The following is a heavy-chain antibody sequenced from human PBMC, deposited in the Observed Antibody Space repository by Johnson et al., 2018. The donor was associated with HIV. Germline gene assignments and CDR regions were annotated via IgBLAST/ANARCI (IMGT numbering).Heavy chain of an antibody. D-gene: IGHD6-6*01. Sequence: QVQLVESGGGVVQPGRSLRLSCAASGFTCSSYAMHWVRQAPGKGLEWVAVISYDGSNKYYADSVKRRFTISRDNSKNTLYLQMNSLRAEDTAVYYCAKDKEYSSSPGAVDIWGQGTMVTVSA. CDR3: AKDKEYSSSPGAVDI. V-gene: IGHV3-30*04. J-gene: IGHJ3*02. CDR2: ISYDGSNK. CDR1: GFTCSSYA.